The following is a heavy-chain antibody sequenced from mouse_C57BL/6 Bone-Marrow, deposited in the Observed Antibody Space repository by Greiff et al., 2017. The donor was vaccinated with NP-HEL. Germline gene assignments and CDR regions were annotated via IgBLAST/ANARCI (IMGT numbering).Heavy chain of an antibody. V-gene: IGHV5-12*01. CDR2: ISNGGGST. CDR1: GFTFSDYY. J-gene: IGHJ2*01. D-gene: IGHD1-1*01. Sequence: EVKLMESGGGLVQPGGSLKLSCAASGFTFSDYYMYWVRQTPEKRLEWVAYISNGGGSTYYPDTVKGRFTISRDNAKNTLYLQMSRLKSEDTAMYYCARGPPYYYGSSLYYFDYWGQGTTLTVSS. CDR3: ARGPPYYYGSSLYYFDY.